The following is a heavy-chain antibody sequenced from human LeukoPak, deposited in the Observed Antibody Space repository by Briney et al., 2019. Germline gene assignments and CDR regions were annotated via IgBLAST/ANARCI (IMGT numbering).Heavy chain of an antibody. J-gene: IGHJ4*02. CDR2: IYPGDSDI. CDR3: ARVVSYYDILTGSTMGYYFDY. V-gene: IGHV5-51*01. Sequence: GQPLKISCKGSGYSFTSYWSGWVRQMPGKGLEWMGIIYPGDSDIRSSPSLQGQVTISADKSISTAYLQWSSLKASDTAMYYCARVVSYYDILTGSTMGYYFDYWGQGTLVTVSS. CDR1: GYSFTSYW. D-gene: IGHD3-9*01.